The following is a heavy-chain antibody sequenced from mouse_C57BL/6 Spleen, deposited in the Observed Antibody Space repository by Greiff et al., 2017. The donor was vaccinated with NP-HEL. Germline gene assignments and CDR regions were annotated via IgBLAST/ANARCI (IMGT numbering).Heavy chain of an antibody. J-gene: IGHJ2*01. CDR1: GYTFTSYW. V-gene: IGHV1-74*01. Sequence: QVQLQQPGAELVKPGASVKVSCKASGYTFTSYWMHWVKQRPGQGLEWIGRLHPSDSDTNYNQQFKGKATLTVDKSSSTAYMQLSSLTSEDSAVYYCAIGHYSNLGDYWGQGTTLTVSS. CDR2: LHPSDSDT. CDR3: AIGHYSNLGDY. D-gene: IGHD2-5*01.